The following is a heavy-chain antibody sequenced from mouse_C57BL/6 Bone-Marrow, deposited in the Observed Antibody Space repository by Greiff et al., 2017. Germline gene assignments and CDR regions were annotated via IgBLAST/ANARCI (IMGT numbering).Heavy chain of an antibody. D-gene: IGHD1-2*01. Sequence: QVQLQQPGAELVMPGASVKLSCKASGYTFTSYWMHWVKQRPGQGLEWIGEIDPSDSYTNYNQKFKGKSTLTVDKSSSTAYMQLSSLTSEDSGVYYCASSAYYFGCWGQGTNLTGSS. CDR2: IDPSDSYT. V-gene: IGHV1-69*01. J-gene: IGHJ2*01. CDR3: ASSAYYFGC. CDR1: GYTFTSYW.